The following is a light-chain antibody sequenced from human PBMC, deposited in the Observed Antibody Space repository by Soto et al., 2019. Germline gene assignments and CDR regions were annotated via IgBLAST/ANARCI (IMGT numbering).Light chain of an antibody. CDR2: WAS. J-gene: IGKJ2*01. CDR3: QQYYTTPYT. CDR1: QGVLYSSNNKNY. Sequence: IVMTQSPDSLAVSLGERATINCKSSQGVLYSSNNKNYLAWYQQKSGQSPKLLIHWASTRESGVPDRFSGSGSGTDFTLTISSLQAEDVAVYYCQQYYTTPYTFGQGTKLEIK. V-gene: IGKV4-1*01.